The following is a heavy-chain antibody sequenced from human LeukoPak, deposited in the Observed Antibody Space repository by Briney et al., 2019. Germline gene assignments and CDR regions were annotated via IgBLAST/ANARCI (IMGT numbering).Heavy chain of an antibody. CDR3: AKGSSGYFFDL. CDR2: ISGSGGST. Sequence: GGSLRLSCAASGFTFSSYAMSWVRQAPGKGLEWVSAISGSGGSTYYADFVKGRFSVSRDNSKNTLFLQMNSLRAEDTALYYCAKGSSGYFFDLWSQGTLVTVSS. CDR1: GFTFSSYA. V-gene: IGHV3-23*01. D-gene: IGHD3-22*01. J-gene: IGHJ4*02.